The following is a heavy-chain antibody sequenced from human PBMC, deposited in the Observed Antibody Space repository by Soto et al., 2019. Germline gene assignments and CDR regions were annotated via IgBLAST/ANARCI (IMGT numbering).Heavy chain of an antibody. Sequence: PSETLSLTCNVSGGSISSGGYYWNWIRQVPGRGLEWIGYISYSASSLYNPSLESRVSVSIDTSGNQFSLKLSSMTAADTAVYFCARAHTYYYHITGYSKQSFHFDTWGQGTLVTVSS. D-gene: IGHD3-22*01. CDR3: ARAHTYYYHITGYSKQSFHFDT. J-gene: IGHJ4*02. CDR1: GGSISSGGYY. V-gene: IGHV4-31*03. CDR2: ISYSASS.